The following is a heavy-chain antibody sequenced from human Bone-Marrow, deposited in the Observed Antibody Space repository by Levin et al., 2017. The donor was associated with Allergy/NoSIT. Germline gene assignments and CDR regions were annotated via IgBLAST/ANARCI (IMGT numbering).Heavy chain of an antibody. CDR1: GGSISSGDYY. CDR2: IYHSGST. V-gene: IGHV4-30-4*01. CDR3: ARDYYDTSGDLHYYSGMGV. J-gene: IGHJ6*02. D-gene: IGHD3-22*01. Sequence: SETLSLTCTVSGGSISSGDYYWNWIRQPPGTGLEWIGYIYHSGSTYYNPSLKSRVSTSIDTSKNQFSLRLSSVTAADTAVYYCARDYYDTSGDLHYYSGMGVWGQGTTVTVSS.